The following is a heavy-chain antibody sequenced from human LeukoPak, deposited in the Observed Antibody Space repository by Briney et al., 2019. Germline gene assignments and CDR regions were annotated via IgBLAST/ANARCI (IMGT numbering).Heavy chain of an antibody. Sequence: GGSLRLSCAASGFTFSYYAMYWVRQAPGKGLEYVSSISSGGGGTYYANSVKGRFTISRDNSKNTLYLQMGSLRAEDMAMYYCARPKVGATLDYWGQGTLVTVSS. CDR3: ARPKVGATLDY. D-gene: IGHD1-26*01. CDR2: ISSGGGGT. J-gene: IGHJ4*02. V-gene: IGHV3-64*01. CDR1: GFTFSYYA.